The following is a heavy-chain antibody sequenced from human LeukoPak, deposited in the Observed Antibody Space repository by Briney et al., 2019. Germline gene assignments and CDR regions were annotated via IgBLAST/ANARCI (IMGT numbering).Heavy chain of an antibody. Sequence: PGGSLTLTCTASGFTFSSYGMHWVRQAPGKGLEWVAFIRYDGSNKYYADSMKRRFTISRDNSKNTLYLQMNSLRAEGTAVYYCAKDSGNLDFNYWGQGTVDSVCS. CDR2: IRYDGSNK. CDR3: AKDSGNLDFNY. V-gene: IGHV3-30*02. J-gene: IGHJ4*02. D-gene: IGHD6-25*01. CDR1: GFTFSSYG.